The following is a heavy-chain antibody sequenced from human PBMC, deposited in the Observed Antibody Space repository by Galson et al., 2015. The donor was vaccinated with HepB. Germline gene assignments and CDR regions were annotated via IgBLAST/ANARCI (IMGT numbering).Heavy chain of an antibody. Sequence: SLRLSCAASGFTFSSYGMHWVRQAPGKGLEWVAVIWYDGSNKYYADSVKGRFTISRDNSKNTLYLQMNSLRAEDTAVYYCARGAALEWRIDYWGQGTLVTVSS. CDR3: ARGAALEWRIDY. CDR2: IWYDGSNK. J-gene: IGHJ4*02. D-gene: IGHD3-3*01. V-gene: IGHV3-33*01. CDR1: GFTFSSYG.